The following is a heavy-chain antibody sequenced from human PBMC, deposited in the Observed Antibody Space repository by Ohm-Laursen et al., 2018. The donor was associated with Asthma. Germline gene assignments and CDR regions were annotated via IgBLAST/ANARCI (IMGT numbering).Heavy chain of an antibody. J-gene: IGHJ4*02. CDR2: IYYSGST. D-gene: IGHD3-3*01. CDR3: ASGKKYYDFWSGYVGY. V-gene: IGHV4-31*03. Sequence: TLSLTCTVSGGSISSGGYYWSWIRQHPGKGLEWIGYIYYSGSTYYNPSLKSRVTISVDTSKNQFSLKLSSVTAADTAVYYCASGKKYYDFWSGYVGYWGQGTLVTVSS. CDR1: GGSISSGGYY.